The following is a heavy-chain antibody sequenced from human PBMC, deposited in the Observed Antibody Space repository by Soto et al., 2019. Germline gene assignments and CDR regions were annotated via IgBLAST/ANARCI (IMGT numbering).Heavy chain of an antibody. Sequence: GGSLRLSCAASGFTFSSYAMSWVRQAPGKGLEWVSAINGSGGSTYYADSVKGRFTISRDNSKSTLYLQMNSLRAEDTAVYYCAKDSGPYYYDSSGYFYYFDYWGQGTLVTVSS. V-gene: IGHV3-23*01. D-gene: IGHD3-22*01. CDR2: INGSGGST. CDR3: AKDSGPYYYDSSGYFYYFDY. CDR1: GFTFSSYA. J-gene: IGHJ4*02.